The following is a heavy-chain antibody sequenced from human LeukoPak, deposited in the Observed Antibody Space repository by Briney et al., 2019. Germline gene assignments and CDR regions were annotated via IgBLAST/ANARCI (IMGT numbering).Heavy chain of an antibody. CDR3: AKVLVPAAIGYFDY. CDR1: GYSFTSYW. J-gene: IGHJ4*02. CDR2: IYPGDSDT. Sequence: GESLKISCKGSGYSFTSYWIGWVRPMPGKGLGWMGIIYPGDSDTRYSPSFQGQVTISADKSISTAYLQWSSLEASDTAMYYCAKVLVPAAIGYFDYWGQGTLVTVSS. D-gene: IGHD2-2*01. V-gene: IGHV5-51*01.